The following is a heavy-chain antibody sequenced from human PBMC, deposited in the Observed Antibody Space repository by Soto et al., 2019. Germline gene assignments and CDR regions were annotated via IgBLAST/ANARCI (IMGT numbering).Heavy chain of an antibody. CDR3: ARAPEDIVVVPSAFDI. D-gene: IGHD2-2*01. CDR2: IYYSGST. V-gene: IGHV4-31*03. CDR1: GGSISSGGYY. Sequence: QVQLQESGPGLVKPSQTLSLTCTVSGGSISSGGYYWSWIRQHPGKGLEWIGYIYYSGSTYYNPSLKSRVTISVDTSKNQFSLKLSSVTAADTAVYYCARAPEDIVVVPSAFDIWGQGTMVTVSS. J-gene: IGHJ3*02.